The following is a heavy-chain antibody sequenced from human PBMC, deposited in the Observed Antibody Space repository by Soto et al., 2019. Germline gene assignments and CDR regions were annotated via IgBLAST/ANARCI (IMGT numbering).Heavy chain of an antibody. CDR2: INHSGST. CDR3: ASQYYYGSGSYFDAFDI. Sequence: ASETLSLTCAVYGVSFSGYYWRWIRQPPGKGLEWIGEINHSGSTNYNPAPKSRVTISVDASKNQFSLKLITVTAADTAVYYCASQYYYGSGSYFDAFDIWGQGTMVTVS. D-gene: IGHD3-10*01. J-gene: IGHJ3*02. CDR1: GVSFSGYY. V-gene: IGHV4-34*01.